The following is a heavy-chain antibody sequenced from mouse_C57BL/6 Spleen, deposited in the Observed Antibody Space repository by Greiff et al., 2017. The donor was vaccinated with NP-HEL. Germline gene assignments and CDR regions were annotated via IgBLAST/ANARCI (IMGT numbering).Heavy chain of an antibody. D-gene: IGHD3-2*02. J-gene: IGHJ2*01. CDR1: GYSITSGYY. CDR2: ISYDGSN. CDR3: AKDSSGSLNG. Sequence: EVKLQESGPGLVKPSQSLSLTCSVTGYSITSGYYWNWIRQFPGNKLEWMGYISYDGSNNYNPSLKNRISITRDTSKNQFFLKLNSVTTEDTATFYCAKDSSGSLNGWGQGTTLTVSS. V-gene: IGHV3-6*01.